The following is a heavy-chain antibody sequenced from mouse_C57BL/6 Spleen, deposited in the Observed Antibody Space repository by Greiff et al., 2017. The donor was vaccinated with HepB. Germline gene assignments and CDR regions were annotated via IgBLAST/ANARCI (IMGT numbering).Heavy chain of an antibody. CDR2: IHPNSGST. CDR1: GYTFTSYW. J-gene: IGHJ3*01. V-gene: IGHV1-64*01. D-gene: IGHD2-5*01. CDR3: ARGTYYSNYDGRFAY. Sequence: VQLQQPGAELVKPGASVKLSCKASGYTFTSYWMHWVKQRPGQGLEWIGMIHPNSGSTNYNEKFKSKATLTVDKSSSTAYMQLSSLTSEDSAVYYCARGTYYSNYDGRFAYWGQGTLVTVSA.